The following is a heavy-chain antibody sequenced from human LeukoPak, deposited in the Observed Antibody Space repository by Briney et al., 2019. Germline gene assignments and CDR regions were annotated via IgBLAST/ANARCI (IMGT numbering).Heavy chain of an antibody. CDR1: GFTSSNYW. CDR2: INQDGSEK. V-gene: IGHV3-7*01. J-gene: IGHJ4*02. Sequence: GGSLRLSCAASGFTSSNYWMNWVRQAPGKGLEWVANINQDGSEKYYVDSVKGRFTISRDNAKNSLYLQMNSLRGEDTAVYYCAKVYSDYDFWSGYYTLDYWGQGTLVTVSS. D-gene: IGHD3-3*01. CDR3: AKVYSDYDFWSGYYTLDY.